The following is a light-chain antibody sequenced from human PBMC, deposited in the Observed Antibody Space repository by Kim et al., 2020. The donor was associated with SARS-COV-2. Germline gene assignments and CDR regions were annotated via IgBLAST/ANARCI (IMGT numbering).Light chain of an antibody. Sequence: PGERVTLPCRASQSVSSSYLTWYQQKPGQAPRLLSYAASTRATGVPARFSGSGSGTDFTLTISSLQPEDFAVYYCQQDYNLPGTFGGGTKVDIK. CDR1: QSVSSSY. CDR3: QQDYNLPGT. CDR2: AAS. J-gene: IGKJ4*01. V-gene: IGKV3D-7*01.